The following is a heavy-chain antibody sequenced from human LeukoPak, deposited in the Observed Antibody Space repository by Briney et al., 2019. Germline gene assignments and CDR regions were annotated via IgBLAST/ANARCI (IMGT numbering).Heavy chain of an antibody. CDR1: GFTFSSYG. J-gene: IGHJ4*02. CDR2: ISYDGSNK. V-gene: IGHV3-30*03. D-gene: IGHD3-10*01. Sequence: GGSLRLSCTASGFTFSSYGMHWVRQAPGKGLEWVAVISYDGSNKYYADSVKGRFTISRDNSRSTLYLQMKSLRPEDTAIYYCAREGYYGSGSPPSLYFDYWGQGTLVTVSS. CDR3: AREGYYGSGSPPSLYFDY.